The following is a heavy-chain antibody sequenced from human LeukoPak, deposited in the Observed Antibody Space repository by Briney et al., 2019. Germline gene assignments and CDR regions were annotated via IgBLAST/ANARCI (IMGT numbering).Heavy chain of an antibody. CDR2: ISYDGSNK. CDR1: GFTFSSYA. CDR3: ARAALRGIAAAPADY. V-gene: IGHV3-30-3*01. D-gene: IGHD6-13*01. Sequence: PGRSLRLSCAASGFTFSSYAMHWVRQAPGKGLEWVAVISYDGSNKYYADSVKGRFTISRDNSKNTLYLQMNSLRAEDTAVYYCARAALRGIAAAPADYWGQGTLVTVSS. J-gene: IGHJ4*02.